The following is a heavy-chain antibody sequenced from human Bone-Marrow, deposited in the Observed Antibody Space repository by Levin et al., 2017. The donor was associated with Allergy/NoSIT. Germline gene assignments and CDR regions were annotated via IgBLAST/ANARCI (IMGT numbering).Heavy chain of an antibody. Sequence: GGSLRLSCAASGFTFSNAWMSWVRQAPGKGLEWVGRIKSKTDGGTTDYAAPVKGRFTISRDDSKNTLYLQMNSLKTEDTAVYYCTTDSNTMIVVVMKNWYFDLWGRGTLVTVSS. CDR2: IKSKTDGGTT. D-gene: IGHD3-22*01. CDR3: TTDSNTMIVVVMKNWYFDL. J-gene: IGHJ2*01. CDR1: GFTFSNAW. V-gene: IGHV3-15*01.